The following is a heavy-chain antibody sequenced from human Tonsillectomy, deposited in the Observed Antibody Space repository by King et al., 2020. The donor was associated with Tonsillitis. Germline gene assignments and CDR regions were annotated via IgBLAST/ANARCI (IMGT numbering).Heavy chain of an antibody. CDR2: ISYDGRNK. D-gene: IGHD6-19*01. CDR1: GFTFSSYG. J-gene: IGHJ4*02. Sequence: VQLQESGGGVVQPGRSLRLSCAASGFTFSSYGMHWVRQAPGKGLEWVAVISYDGRNKYYADSVKGRFTISRDNSKKTLYLQMNSLRAEDTAGCYCAKAGENIAVAGSGGFDYWGQGTLVTVSS. V-gene: IGHV3-30*18. CDR3: AKAGENIAVAGSGGFDY.